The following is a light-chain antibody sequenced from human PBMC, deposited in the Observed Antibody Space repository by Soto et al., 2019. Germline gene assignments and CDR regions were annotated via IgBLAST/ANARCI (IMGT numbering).Light chain of an antibody. CDR3: QQYNSYPLS. CDR2: KAS. V-gene: IGKV1-5*03. J-gene: IGKJ4*01. CDR1: QSISNW. Sequence: EIQMTQSPSTLSASVGDRDTITCRASQSISNWLAWYQQKPGKVPKLLIYKASSLESGVPSRFSGSGSGTEFTLTISSLQPDDFASYYCQQYNSYPLSFGGGTKVEIK.